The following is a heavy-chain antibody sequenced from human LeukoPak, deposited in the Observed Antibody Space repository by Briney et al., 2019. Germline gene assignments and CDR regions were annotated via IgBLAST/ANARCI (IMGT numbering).Heavy chain of an antibody. V-gene: IGHV3-23*01. D-gene: IGHD2-15*01. CDR1: GFTFKNYA. CDR3: AKEITGSNSLTFDH. CDR2: ISGSGGTT. J-gene: IGHJ4*02. Sequence: GGSLRLSCAASGFTFKNYAMTWVRQAPGKGLEWVSGISGSGGTTYYADSVRGRFTISRDNSKNTLYLQMDSLRAEDTAVYYCAKEITGSNSLTFDHWGQGTLVTVSS.